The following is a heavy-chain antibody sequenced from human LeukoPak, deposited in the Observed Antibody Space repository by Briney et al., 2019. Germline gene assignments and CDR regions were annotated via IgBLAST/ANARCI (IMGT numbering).Heavy chain of an antibody. CDR3: VKEASKTFGIYTADY. Sequence: PRGSLRLSCAASGFTFSSSAMGWVRRAPQKGLEWVSAIPASGPKTYYTGSVRGRFTISRENSKNTVYLQMQSLRAEDTAVYYCVKEASKTFGIYTADYWGQGTLVTVSS. J-gene: IGHJ4*02. CDR2: IPASGPKT. D-gene: IGHD3-16*01. V-gene: IGHV3-23*01. CDR1: GFTFSSSA.